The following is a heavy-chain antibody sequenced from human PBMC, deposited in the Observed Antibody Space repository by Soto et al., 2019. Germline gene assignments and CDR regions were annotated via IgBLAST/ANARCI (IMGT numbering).Heavy chain of an antibody. Sequence: GGSLRLSCAASGFTFSSYAMSWVCQAPGKGLKWVSAISGSGGSTYYADSVKGRFTISRDNSKNTLYLQMNSLRAEDTAVYYCAKGPYSSSWYYFDYWGQGTLVTVSS. CDR2: ISGSGGST. CDR1: GFTFSSYA. J-gene: IGHJ4*02. V-gene: IGHV3-23*01. D-gene: IGHD6-13*01. CDR3: AKGPYSSSWYYFDY.